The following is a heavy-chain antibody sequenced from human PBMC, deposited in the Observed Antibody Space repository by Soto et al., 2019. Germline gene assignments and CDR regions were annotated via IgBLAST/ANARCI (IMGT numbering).Heavy chain of an antibody. CDR1: GFTFSDHY. V-gene: IGHV3-72*01. J-gene: IGHJ4*02. D-gene: IGHD3-10*01. Sequence: EVQLVESGGGLVQPGGSLRLSCAASGFTFSDHYMDWVRQAPGKGVEWVGRIRDKPNTYTTEYAASVKGRFTISRDDSKXXLYLQTNSVKTEHTAVYYCARVGASGSYRPYSFDYWGQGTLVTVSS. CDR2: IRDKPNTYTT. CDR3: ARVGASGSYRPYSFDY.